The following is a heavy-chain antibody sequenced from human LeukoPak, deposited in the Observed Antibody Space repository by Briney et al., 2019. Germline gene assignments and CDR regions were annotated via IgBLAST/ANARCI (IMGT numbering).Heavy chain of an antibody. CDR2: IKSKTDGGTT. J-gene: IGHJ6*04. CDR3: TTPGGGPAVAVLLDGMDV. CDR1: GFTFSNAW. Sequence: PGGSLRLSCAASGFTFSNAWMSWVRQAPGKGLEWVGRIKSKTDGGTTDYAAPVKGRFTISRDDSKNTLYLQMNSLKTEDTAVHYCTTPGGGPAVAVLLDGMDVWGKGTTVTVSS. D-gene: IGHD6-19*01. V-gene: IGHV3-15*01.